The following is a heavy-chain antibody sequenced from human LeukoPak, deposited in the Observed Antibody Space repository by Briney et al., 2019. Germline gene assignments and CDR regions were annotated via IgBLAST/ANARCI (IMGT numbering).Heavy chain of an antibody. D-gene: IGHD3-22*01. V-gene: IGHV3-21*01. J-gene: IGHJ4*02. CDR2: ISSSSSYI. CDR3: AKDPSGRYYYDSSGYYGDYYFDY. Sequence: GGSLRLSCAASGFTFSSYSMNWVRQAPGKGLEWVSSISSSSSYIYYADSVKGRFTISRDNAKNSLYLQMNSLRAEDTAVYYCAKDPSGRYYYDSSGYYGDYYFDYWGQGTLVTVSS. CDR1: GFTFSSYS.